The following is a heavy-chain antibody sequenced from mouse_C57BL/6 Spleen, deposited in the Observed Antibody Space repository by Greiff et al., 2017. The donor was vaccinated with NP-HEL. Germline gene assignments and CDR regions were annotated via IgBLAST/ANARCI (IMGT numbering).Heavy chain of an antibody. J-gene: IGHJ4*01. CDR2: ISSGSSTI. D-gene: IGHD1-1*01. Sequence: EVMLVESGGGLVKPGGSLKLSCAASGFTFSDYGMHWVRQAPEKGLEWVAYISSGSSTIYYADTVKGRFTISRDNAKNTLFLQMTSLRSEDTAMYYCALRSLYAMDYWGQGTSVTVSS. CDR3: ALRSLYAMDY. CDR1: GFTFSDYG. V-gene: IGHV5-17*01.